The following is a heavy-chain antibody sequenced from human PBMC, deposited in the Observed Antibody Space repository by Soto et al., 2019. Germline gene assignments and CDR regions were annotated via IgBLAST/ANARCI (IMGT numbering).Heavy chain of an antibody. Sequence: SETLSLTSTVSDGSVSSGSYYWSWIRQPPGKGLECIGYIYYGGSTNYNPSLKSRVTISVDTSKNQFSLKLSSVTAADTAVYYCARVSSSWGLVNYFDYWGQGTLVTVSS. CDR2: IYYGGST. CDR3: ARVSSSWGLVNYFDY. V-gene: IGHV4-61*01. J-gene: IGHJ4*02. D-gene: IGHD6-13*01. CDR1: DGSVSSGSYY.